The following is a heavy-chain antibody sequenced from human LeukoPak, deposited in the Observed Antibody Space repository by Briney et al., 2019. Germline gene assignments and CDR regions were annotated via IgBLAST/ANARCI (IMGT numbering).Heavy chain of an antibody. J-gene: IGHJ6*03. V-gene: IGHV3-48*03. D-gene: IGHD2-15*01. CDR3: AREGVVVVAAIEGYYYYYMDV. CDR2: ISSSGSTI. CDR1: GFTFSSYE. Sequence: GGSLRLSCAASGFTFSSYEMDWVRQAPAKGLEWVSCISSSGSTIYYADSVKGRFTISRDNAKNSLYLQMNSLRAEDTAVYYCAREGVVVVAAIEGYYYYYMDVWGKGTTVTISS.